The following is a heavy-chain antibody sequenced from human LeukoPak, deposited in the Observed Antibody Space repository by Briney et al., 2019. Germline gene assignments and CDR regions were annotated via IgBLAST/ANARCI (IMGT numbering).Heavy chain of an antibody. Sequence: GGSLRLSCAASGFTFSSYAMHWVRQAPGKGLEWVAVKSYDGSNKYYADSVKGRFTISRDNSKNTLYLQMNSLRAEDTAVYYCARDARSIAAAGTAGFDYWGQGTLVTVSS. CDR1: GFTFSSYA. J-gene: IGHJ4*02. CDR3: ARDARSIAAAGTAGFDY. V-gene: IGHV3-30*04. D-gene: IGHD6-13*01. CDR2: KSYDGSNK.